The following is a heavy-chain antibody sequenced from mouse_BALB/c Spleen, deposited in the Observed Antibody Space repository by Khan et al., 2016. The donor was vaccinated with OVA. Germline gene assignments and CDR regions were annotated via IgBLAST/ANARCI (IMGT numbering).Heavy chain of an antibody. CDR1: GFNIKDTY. CDR2: IDPPNDDS. J-gene: IGHJ3*01. D-gene: IGHD2-1*01. CDR3: ATLYGNSFAY. V-gene: IGHV14-3*02. Sequence: VQLQQSGAELVKPGASVKLSCSASGFNIKDTYIHWVKQRPEQGLEWIGRIDPPNDDSKYGPKFQDKATFTADTSSNTAYLQLSSLTSEDTAVYYCATLYGNSFAYWGQGTLVSVSA.